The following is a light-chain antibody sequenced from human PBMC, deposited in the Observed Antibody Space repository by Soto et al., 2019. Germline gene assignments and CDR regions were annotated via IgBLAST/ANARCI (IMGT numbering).Light chain of an antibody. CDR1: QTISSW. CDR3: QRYNSYSEA. V-gene: IGKV1-5*03. CDR2: KAS. Sequence: DIQMTQSPSTLSGSVGDRVTITCRASQTISSWLAWYQQKPGKAPKLLIYKASTLKSGVPSRFSGSGSGTEFTLTISSLQPDDFATYYCQRYNSYSEAFVQGTKVEL. J-gene: IGKJ1*01.